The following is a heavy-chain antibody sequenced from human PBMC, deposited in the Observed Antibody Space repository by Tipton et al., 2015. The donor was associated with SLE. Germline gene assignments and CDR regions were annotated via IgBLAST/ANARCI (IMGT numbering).Heavy chain of an antibody. V-gene: IGHV3-49*04. J-gene: IGHJ4*02. CDR2: IRSKAYGGTT. D-gene: IGHD2-15*01. CDR1: GFTFGDYA. Sequence: SLRLSCTASGFTFGDYAMSWVRQAPGKGLEWVGFIRSKAYGGTTEYAASVKGRFTISRDDSKSIAYLQMNSLKTEDTAVYYCTRVAGQVVVPLFDYWGQGTLVTVSS. CDR3: TRVAGQVVVPLFDY.